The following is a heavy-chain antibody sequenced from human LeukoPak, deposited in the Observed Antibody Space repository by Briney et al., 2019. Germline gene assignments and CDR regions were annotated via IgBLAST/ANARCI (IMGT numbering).Heavy chain of an antibody. Sequence: ASVKVSCKASGYTFTGYYMHWVRQAPGQGLEWMGWINPNSGGTNYAQKFQGRVTMTRDTSISTAYMELSRLRSDDTAVYYCARVEEGFNYYDSSGYYLYFDYWGQGTLVTVSS. CDR3: ARVEEGFNYYDSSGYYLYFDY. J-gene: IGHJ4*02. CDR2: INPNSGGT. CDR1: GYTFTGYY. V-gene: IGHV1-2*02. D-gene: IGHD3-22*01.